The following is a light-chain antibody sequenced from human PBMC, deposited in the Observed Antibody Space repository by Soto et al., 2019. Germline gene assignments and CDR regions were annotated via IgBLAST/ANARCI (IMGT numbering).Light chain of an antibody. CDR3: MQALQTPWT. Sequence: DIVMTQSPLSLPVTTGEPASISCRSSQSLLHSDGYNYLDWYLQKPGQSPQLLICLGSNRASGVPERFSGSGSGTDFTLTISRVEAEDCGVYFCMQALQTPWTFGQGSQVDVK. CDR2: LGS. J-gene: IGKJ1*01. V-gene: IGKV2-28*01. CDR1: QSLLHSDGYNY.